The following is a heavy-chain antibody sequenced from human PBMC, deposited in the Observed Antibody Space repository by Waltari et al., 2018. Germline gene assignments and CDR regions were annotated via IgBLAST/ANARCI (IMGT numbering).Heavy chain of an antibody. D-gene: IGHD1-26*01. CDR1: GDSISGYY. J-gene: IGHJ3*02. CDR2: IDSDGTT. V-gene: IGHV4-4*07. CDR3: ARDIGPAGRGSYWDTFDI. Sequence: QVQLQESGPGLVKPAETLSITCSVSGDSISGYYWSWVRQAAGKGPEWIGRIDSDGTTNLNPALRSRVTMSVDTSKNHFFLRLNSVTAADTAVYYCARDIGPAGRGSYWDTFDIWGQGTTVTVSS.